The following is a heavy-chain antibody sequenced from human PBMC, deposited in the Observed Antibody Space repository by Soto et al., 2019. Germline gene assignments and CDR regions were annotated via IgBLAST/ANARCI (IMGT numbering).Heavy chain of an antibody. D-gene: IGHD5-18*01. V-gene: IGHV4-59*01. Sequence: PSETLSLTCTVSGGSISSYYWSWIRQPPGKGLEWIGYIYYSGSTNYNPSLKSRVTISVDTSKNQFSLKLSSVTAADTAVYYCARSDTAMADFDYWGQGTLVTVLL. CDR1: GGSISSYY. CDR2: IYYSGST. CDR3: ARSDTAMADFDY. J-gene: IGHJ4*02.